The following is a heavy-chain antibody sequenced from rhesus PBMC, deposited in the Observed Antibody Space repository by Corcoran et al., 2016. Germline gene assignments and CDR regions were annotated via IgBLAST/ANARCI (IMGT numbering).Heavy chain of an antibody. Sequence: QVQLQESGPGLVKPSETLSLTCAVSGYSISSGYGWSWIRQPPGQGLEWIGYVGGRCGSTNSNPSLKSLVTISQATSKTRFSLKLSSVTAADTAVYYCARGDAAAAGTGDYWGQGVLVTVSS. D-gene: IGHD6-25*01. CDR2: VGGRCGST. J-gene: IGHJ4*01. CDR1: GYSISSGYG. V-gene: IGHV4-127*01. CDR3: ARGDAAAAGTGDY.